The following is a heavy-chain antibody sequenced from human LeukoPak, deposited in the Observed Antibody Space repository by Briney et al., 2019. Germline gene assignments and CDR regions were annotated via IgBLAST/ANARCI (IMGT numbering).Heavy chain of an antibody. V-gene: IGHV3-23*01. Sequence: GGSLRLSCAASGFTFISYAMSWVRQAPGKGLEWVSVISGSGGSTHYADSAKGRFTISRDNSKNTLYLQMSSLRAEATAVYYCSKERPVFDYWGQGTLVTVSS. D-gene: IGHD6-6*01. CDR1: GFTFISYA. CDR3: SKERPVFDY. CDR2: ISGSGGST. J-gene: IGHJ4*01.